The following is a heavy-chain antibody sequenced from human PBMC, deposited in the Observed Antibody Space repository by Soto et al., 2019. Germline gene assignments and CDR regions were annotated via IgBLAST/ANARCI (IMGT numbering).Heavy chain of an antibody. CDR2: IFFTGSA. V-gene: IGHV4-61*01. CDR3: ARDGHGMDV. Sequence: TLSLTCTVSGGSVSTGSYNWSWIRLPPGKTLEWIGNIFFTGSAHYNPSLNNRVTMSVDTSKDQFSLTLTSVTAADTAVYYCARDGHGMDVWGQGTTVTVSS. J-gene: IGHJ6*02. CDR1: GGSVSTGSYN.